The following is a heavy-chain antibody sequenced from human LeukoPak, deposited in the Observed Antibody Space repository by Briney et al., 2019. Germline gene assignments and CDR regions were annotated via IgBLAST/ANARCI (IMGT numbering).Heavy chain of an antibody. Sequence: GRSLRLSCAASGFTFDDYAMHWVRQAPGKGLEWVSGISWNSGSIGYADSVKGRFTISRDNAKNSLYLQMNSLRAEDTALYYCAKEYSYGLSHWGQGTLVTVSS. J-gene: IGHJ4*02. CDR2: ISWNSGSI. D-gene: IGHD5-18*01. V-gene: IGHV3-9*01. CDR3: AKEYSYGLSH. CDR1: GFTFDDYA.